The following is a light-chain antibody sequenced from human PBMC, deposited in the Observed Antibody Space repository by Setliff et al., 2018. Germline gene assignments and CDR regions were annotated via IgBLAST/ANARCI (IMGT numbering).Light chain of an antibody. CDR3: SSYSSSNTRVI. J-gene: IGLJ2*01. CDR1: SSDIGGYNY. Sequence: QSVLTQPASVSGSPGQSITISCTGTSSDIGGYNYVSWYQQHPGKAPKVLISEVSDRPSGISSRFSGSKSGDTASLTISGLQAEDEADYYCSSYSSSNTRVIFGGGTKVTVL. CDR2: EVS. V-gene: IGLV2-14*03.